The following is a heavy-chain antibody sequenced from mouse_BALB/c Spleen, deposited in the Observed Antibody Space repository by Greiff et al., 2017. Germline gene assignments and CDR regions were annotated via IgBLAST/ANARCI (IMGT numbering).Heavy chain of an antibody. V-gene: IGHV2-6-5*01. Sequence: QVQLQQSGPGLVAPSQSLSITCTVSGFSLTDYGVSWIRQPPGKGVEWLGVIWGGGSTYYNSALKSRMSISKDNSKSQVFLKMNSLQTDDTAMYYCAKHEAAIPYYFDYWGQGTTLTVSS. CDR1: GFSLTDYG. CDR3: AKHEAAIPYYFDY. CDR2: IWGGGST. D-gene: IGHD1-2*01. J-gene: IGHJ2*01.